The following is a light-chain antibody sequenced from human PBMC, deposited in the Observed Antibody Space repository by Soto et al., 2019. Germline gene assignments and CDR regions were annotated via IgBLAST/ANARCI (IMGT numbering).Light chain of an antibody. CDR3: QQYNDWPPGT. V-gene: IGKV3-15*01. CDR1: QSVSSN. J-gene: IGKJ2*01. Sequence: EMVMTQSTATLSVSPGERATLSCRASQSVSSNLAWYQQTPGQSPRLLIYGASTRATGIPARFSGSGSGTEFTLTISSLQSEDFAVYYFQQYNDWPPGTFGQGTKVEIK. CDR2: GAS.